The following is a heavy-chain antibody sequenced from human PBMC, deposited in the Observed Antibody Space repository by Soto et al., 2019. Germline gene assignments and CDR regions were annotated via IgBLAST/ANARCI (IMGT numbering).Heavy chain of an antibody. CDR1: GYTFTRYG. Sequence: QVHLVQSGAEVKKPGASVKVSCKTSGYTFTRYGITWVRQAPGQGLEWMGWISGYDGRTTFAQKVQDRVTMTTDTSTSTVYMELGSLSSDDTAVYYCAREGDVPYYYYGMDVWGQGTTVTVSS. CDR2: ISGYDGRT. CDR3: AREGDVPYYYYGMDV. D-gene: IGHD2-21*02. J-gene: IGHJ6*02. V-gene: IGHV1-18*01.